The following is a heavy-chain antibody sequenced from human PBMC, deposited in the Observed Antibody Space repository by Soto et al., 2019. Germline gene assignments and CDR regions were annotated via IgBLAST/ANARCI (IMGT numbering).Heavy chain of an antibody. J-gene: IGHJ4*02. CDR3: VKDDGGSPSTPPL. CDR1: GITISNYP. V-gene: IGHV3-23*01. Sequence: EVQLLESGGGLVQPGGSLRLSCAASGITISNYPMSWVRQAPGKGLDWVSGISGSGDRTYYADSAKGRFTISKDISKNSLTLQLDSLAVDDTAVYFCVKDDGGSPSTPPLWGQGTLVTVSS. D-gene: IGHD2-15*01. CDR2: ISGSGDRT.